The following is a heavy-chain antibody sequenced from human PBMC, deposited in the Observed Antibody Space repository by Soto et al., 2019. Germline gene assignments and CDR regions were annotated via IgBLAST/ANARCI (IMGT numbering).Heavy chain of an antibody. Sequence: GASVKVSCKASGYTFTSYAMPWVRPAPGQRLEWMVCINAGNGNTKYSQKFQGRVTITRDTSASTAYMELSSMRSEDTAVYYCARDAVVVPAAIPAGMDVWGQGTTVTVS. CDR2: INAGNGNT. CDR3: ARDAVVVPAAIPAGMDV. V-gene: IGHV1-3*01. D-gene: IGHD2-2*02. J-gene: IGHJ6*02. CDR1: GYTFTSYA.